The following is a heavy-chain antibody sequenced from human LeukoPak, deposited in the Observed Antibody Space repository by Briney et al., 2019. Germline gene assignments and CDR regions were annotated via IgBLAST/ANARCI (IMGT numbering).Heavy chain of an antibody. CDR2: INHSGST. CDR1: GGSFSGYY. CDR3: ARGVASKPRYNWNYFDYYYYYYMDV. V-gene: IGHV4-34*01. J-gene: IGHJ6*03. Sequence: SETLSLTCAVYGGSFSGYYWSWIRQPPGKGLEWIGEINHSGSTNYNPSLKSRVTISVDTSKNQFSLKLSSVTAADTAVYYCARGVASKPRYNWNYFDYYYYYYMDVWGKGTTVTVSS. D-gene: IGHD1-7*01.